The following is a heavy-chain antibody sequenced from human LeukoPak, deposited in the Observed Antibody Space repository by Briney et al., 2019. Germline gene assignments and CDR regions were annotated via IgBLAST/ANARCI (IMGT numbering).Heavy chain of an antibody. CDR1: GGSISSYY. D-gene: IGHD3-22*01. CDR3: ARGGSSGYYYG. Sequence: PSETLSLTCTVSGGSISSYYCSWIRQPAGKGLEWIGRLYTSGSTNYNPSLKSRVTMSVDTSKNQFSLKLTSMTAADTAVYYCARGGSSGYYYGWGQGTLVTVSS. V-gene: IGHV4-4*07. J-gene: IGHJ4*02. CDR2: LYTSGST.